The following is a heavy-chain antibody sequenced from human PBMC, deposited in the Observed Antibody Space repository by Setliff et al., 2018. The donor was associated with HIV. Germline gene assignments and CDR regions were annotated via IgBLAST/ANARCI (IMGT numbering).Heavy chain of an antibody. CDR2: VYYTGST. CDR3: ARGPTVTARRERAFDI. D-gene: IGHD4-17*01. Sequence: SETLSLTCAVYGGSFSGYYWSWIRQPPGKGLEWIGCVYYTGSTNYSPTLKSRVTILIDTSKNQFSLKLSSVTAADTAVYYCARGPTVTARRERAFDIWGQGTMVTVSS. CDR1: GGSFSGYY. J-gene: IGHJ3*02. V-gene: IGHV4-59*01.